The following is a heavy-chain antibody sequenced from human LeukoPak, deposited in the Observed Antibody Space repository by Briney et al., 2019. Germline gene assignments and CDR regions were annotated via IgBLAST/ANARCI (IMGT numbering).Heavy chain of an antibody. V-gene: IGHV4-39*01. CDR1: GGSISSSRYS. Sequence: SETLSLTCTVSGGSISSSRYSWGWIRQPPGKGLEWIGSIYYSGSTYYNPSLKSRVTISVDTSKNQFSLKLSSVTAADTAVYYCARRSRTFYYYGMDVWGQGTTVTVSS. J-gene: IGHJ6*02. CDR3: ARRSRTFYYYGMDV. CDR2: IYYSGST. D-gene: IGHD2/OR15-2a*01.